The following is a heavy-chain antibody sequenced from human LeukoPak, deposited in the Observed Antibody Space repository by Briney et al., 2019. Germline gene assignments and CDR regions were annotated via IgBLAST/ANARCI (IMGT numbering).Heavy chain of an antibody. CDR1: GGSISSYY. CDR3: ARERDSSGFGY. V-gene: IGHV4-59*01. D-gene: IGHD3-22*01. Sequence: SESLSLTCTVAGGSISSYYWSWIRQPPGKGLEWIGYIYYSGSTNYNPSLKSRVTISVDTSKNQFSLKLSSVTAADTAVYYCARERDSSGFGYWGQGTLVTVSS. J-gene: IGHJ4*02. CDR2: IYYSGST.